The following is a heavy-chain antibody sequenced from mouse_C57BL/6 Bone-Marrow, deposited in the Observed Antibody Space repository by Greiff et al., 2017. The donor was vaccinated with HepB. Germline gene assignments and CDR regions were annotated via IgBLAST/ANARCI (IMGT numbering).Heavy chain of an antibody. CDR1: GYTFTSYW. CDR2: IHPNSGST. J-gene: IGHJ2*01. D-gene: IGHD1-1*01. CDR3: ARRDGSSDDY. Sequence: QVQLKQSGAELVKPGASVKLSCKASGYTFTSYWMHWVKQRPGQGLEWIGMIHPNSGSTNYNEKFKSKATLTVDKSSSTAYMQLSSLTSEDSAVYYCARRDGSSDDYWGQGTTLTVSS. V-gene: IGHV1-64*01.